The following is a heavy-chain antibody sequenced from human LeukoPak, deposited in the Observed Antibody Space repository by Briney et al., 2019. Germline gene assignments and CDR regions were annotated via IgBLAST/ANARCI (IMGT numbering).Heavy chain of an antibody. CDR2: ISSNGGST. Sequence: GGSLRLSRAASGFTFSNYAMHWVRQAPGEGLEYVSAISSNGGSTYYADSVKGRFTISRDNSKNTLFLQMGNLRVEDMAVYYCARGLRAYYYYGMDVWGQGTTVTVSS. CDR1: GFTFSNYA. V-gene: IGHV3-64*02. CDR3: ARGLRAYYYYGMDV. J-gene: IGHJ6*02. D-gene: IGHD3-3*01.